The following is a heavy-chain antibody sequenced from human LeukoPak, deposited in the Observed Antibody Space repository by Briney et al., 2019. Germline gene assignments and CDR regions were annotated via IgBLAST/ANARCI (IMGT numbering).Heavy chain of an antibody. J-gene: IGHJ6*04. CDR3: AKDIGGDTMARGVYYYYYYGMDV. CDR1: GFTFSSYA. V-gene: IGHV3-23*01. D-gene: IGHD3-10*01. Sequence: GGSLRLSCAASGFTFSSYAMSWVRQAPGKGLEWVSAISGSGGSTYYADSVKGRFTISRDNSKNTLYLQMNSLRAEDTAVYYCAKDIGGDTMARGVYYYYYYGMDVWGKGTTVTVSS. CDR2: ISGSGGST.